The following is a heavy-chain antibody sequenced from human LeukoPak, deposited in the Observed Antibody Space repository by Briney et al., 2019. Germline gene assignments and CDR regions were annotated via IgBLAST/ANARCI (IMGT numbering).Heavy chain of an antibody. CDR3: ARGASSGWYVY. CDR2: IYYSGST. D-gene: IGHD6-19*01. V-gene: IGHV4-59*01. Sequence: SETLSLTCTVSGGSIGSYYWSWIRQPPGKGLEWIGYIYYSGSTNYNPSLKSRVTISVDTSKNQFSLKLSSVTAADTAVYYCARGASSGWYVYWGQGTLVTVSS. CDR1: GGSIGSYY. J-gene: IGHJ4*02.